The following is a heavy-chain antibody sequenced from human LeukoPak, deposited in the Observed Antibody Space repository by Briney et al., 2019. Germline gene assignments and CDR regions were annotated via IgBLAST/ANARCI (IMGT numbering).Heavy chain of an antibody. CDR2: ISDSGGST. J-gene: IGHJ4*02. V-gene: IGHV3-23*01. CDR3: ARRGVVIRVILVGFHKEAFYFDS. Sequence: GGSLRLSCAVSGITLSNYGMSWVRQAPGKGLEWVAGISDSGGSTNHADSVKGRFTISRDNPKNTLYLQMNSLRAEDTAVYFCARRGVVIRVILVGFHKEAFYFDSWGQGALVTVSS. CDR1: GITLSNYG. D-gene: IGHD3-22*01.